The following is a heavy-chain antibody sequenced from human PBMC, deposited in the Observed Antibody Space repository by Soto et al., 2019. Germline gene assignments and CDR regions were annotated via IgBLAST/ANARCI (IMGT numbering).Heavy chain of an antibody. J-gene: IGHJ4*02. CDR1: GFTFSSYA. D-gene: IGHD3-3*01. V-gene: IGHV3-30-3*01. CDR3: ARVFHKNYDFWSGHFDY. Sequence: QVQLVESGGGVVQPGRSLRLSCAASGFTFSSYAMHWVRQAPGKGLEWVAVISYDGSNKYYADSVKGRFTISRDNSKNTLYLQMNSLRAEDTAVYYCARVFHKNYDFWSGHFDYWGQGTLVTVSS. CDR2: ISYDGSNK.